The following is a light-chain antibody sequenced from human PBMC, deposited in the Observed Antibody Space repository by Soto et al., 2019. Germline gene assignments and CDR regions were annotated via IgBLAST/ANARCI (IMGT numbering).Light chain of an antibody. CDR2: EVT. V-gene: IGLV2-14*01. CDR1: SSDLGIYNY. J-gene: IGLJ1*01. CDR3: SSYTTSSTRV. Sequence: QSALTQPASVSGSPGQSIAISCSGSSSDLGIYNYVSWYQQHPGKVPKLIIFEVTNRPSGVSNRFSGSKSGNTASLTISGLQAEDEADYYCSSYTTSSTRVFGTGTKVNVL.